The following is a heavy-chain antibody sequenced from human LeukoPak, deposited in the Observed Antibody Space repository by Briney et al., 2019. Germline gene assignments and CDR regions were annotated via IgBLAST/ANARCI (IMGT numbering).Heavy chain of an antibody. CDR1: GGSISSNYY. Sequence: SETLSLTCTVSGGSISSNYYWGWIRQPPGKGPEWIGSIYYSGSTYYNPSLKSRVTISVDTSKNQFSLKLNSVTAADTAVYYCTGKQWLVMYYFDYWGQGTLVTVSS. J-gene: IGHJ4*02. CDR3: TGKQWLVMYYFDY. D-gene: IGHD6-19*01. V-gene: IGHV4-39*01. CDR2: IYYSGST.